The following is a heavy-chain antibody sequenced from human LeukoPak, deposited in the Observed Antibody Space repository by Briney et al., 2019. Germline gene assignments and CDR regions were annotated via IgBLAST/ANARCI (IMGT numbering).Heavy chain of an antibody. CDR2: IIPIFGTA. J-gene: IGHJ6*04. Sequence: SVKVSCKASGGTFSSYAISWVRQAPGQGLEWMGGIIPIFGTANYAQKFQGRVTITADKSTSTAYMELSSLRSEDTAVYYCATGRRYRSGGSCYSRDYYGMDVWGKGTTVTVSS. CDR3: ATGRRYRSGGSCYSRDYYGMDV. CDR1: GGTFSSYA. V-gene: IGHV1-69*06. D-gene: IGHD2-15*01.